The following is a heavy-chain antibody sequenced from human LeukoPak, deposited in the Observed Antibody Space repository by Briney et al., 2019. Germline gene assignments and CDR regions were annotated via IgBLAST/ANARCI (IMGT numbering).Heavy chain of an antibody. CDR2: VNLQGST. D-gene: IGHD4-17*01. J-gene: IGHJ4*02. V-gene: IGHV4-4*02. Sequence: SGTLSLTCGVSGGSITSTNYWTWVRQPPGKGLEWIGEVNLQGSTNYNPSLMGRVAISVDTSKSHFSLKLSSVTAADTAVYYCARQFPGMTTVTDWGQGTLVTVSS. CDR3: ARQFPGMTTVTD. CDR1: GGSITSTNY.